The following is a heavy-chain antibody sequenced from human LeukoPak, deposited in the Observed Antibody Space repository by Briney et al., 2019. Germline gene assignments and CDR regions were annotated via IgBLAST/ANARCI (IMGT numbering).Heavy chain of an antibody. CDR3: ARAGARSSWLDWFDP. CDR1: GYTFTSYG. CDR2: ISAYNGNT. Sequence: GASVKVSCKASGYTFTSYGISWVRQAPGQGLEWMGWISAYNGNTNYAQKLQGRVTMTTDTSTSTAYMELRSLRSDDTAVYYCARAGARSSWLDWFDPWGQGTLVTVSS. V-gene: IGHV1-18*01. J-gene: IGHJ5*02. D-gene: IGHD6-13*01.